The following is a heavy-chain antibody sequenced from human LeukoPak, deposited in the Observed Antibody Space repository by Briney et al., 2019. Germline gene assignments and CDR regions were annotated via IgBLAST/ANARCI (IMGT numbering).Heavy chain of an antibody. CDR2: INHSGST. V-gene: IGHV4-34*01. Sequence: PSETLSLTCAVYGGSFSGYYWSWIRQPPGKGLEWIGEINHSGSTNYNPSLKSRVTISVDTSKNQFSLKLSSVTTADTAVYYCARDGRDYSSSLRNNWFDPWGQGTLVTVSS. J-gene: IGHJ5*02. D-gene: IGHD6-13*01. CDR1: GGSFSGYY. CDR3: ARDGRDYSSSLRNNWFDP.